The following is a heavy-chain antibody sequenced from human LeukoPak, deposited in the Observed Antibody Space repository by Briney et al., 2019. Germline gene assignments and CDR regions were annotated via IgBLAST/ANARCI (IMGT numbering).Heavy chain of an antibody. CDR3: AISPEGWLRWGPYYFDY. Sequence: GRSLRPSCAASGFTFTNHGMNCVSQAPRRGLEWVSGISPSGDIPYYADSVKGRFTISRDNTKNTLYLQMNSLRAEGTAVYFCAISPEGWLRWGPYYFDYWGQGTLVTVSS. CDR2: ISPSGDIP. D-gene: IGHD6-19*01. J-gene: IGHJ4*02. CDR1: GFTFTNHG. V-gene: IGHV3-23*01.